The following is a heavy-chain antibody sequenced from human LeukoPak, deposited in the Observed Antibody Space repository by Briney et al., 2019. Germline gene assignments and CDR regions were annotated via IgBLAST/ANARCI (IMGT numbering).Heavy chain of an antibody. J-gene: IGHJ4*02. Sequence: ASVKVSCKASGYTLTGYYMQWVRQAPGQGLEWMGWINPSSGGTNYAQQFQGRVTMTRDTSINTAYMELSRLRSDDTAVYYCAREEGEWFGELFLPFKYWGQGTLVTVSS. CDR2: INPSSGGT. V-gene: IGHV1-2*02. D-gene: IGHD3-10*01. CDR1: GYTLTGYY. CDR3: AREEGEWFGELFLPFKY.